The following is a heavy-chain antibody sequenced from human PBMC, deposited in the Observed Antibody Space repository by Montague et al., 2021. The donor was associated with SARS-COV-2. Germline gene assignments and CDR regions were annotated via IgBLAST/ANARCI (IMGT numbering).Heavy chain of an antibody. CDR1: GGSISSYY. Sequence: SETLSLTCTVSGGSISSYYWSWIRQPPGKGLEWIGYIYYSGSTNYNPSLKSRVTISVDTSKNQFSLKLSSVTAADTAVYYCARDQGYNGNYYYYYGMDVWGQGTTVTVSS. CDR2: IYYSGST. CDR3: ARDQGYNGNYYYYYGMDV. D-gene: IGHD1-14*01. J-gene: IGHJ6*02. V-gene: IGHV4-59*01.